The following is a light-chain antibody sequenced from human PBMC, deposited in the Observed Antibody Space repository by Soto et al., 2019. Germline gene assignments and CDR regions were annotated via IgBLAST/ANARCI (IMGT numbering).Light chain of an antibody. J-gene: IGLJ1*01. CDR3: SSYSIRTAYL. CDR1: SSDVGGYDY. Sequence: QSVLTQPASVSGSPGQSITISCTGTSSDVGGYDYVSWYQLHPGKAPKLMVFEVSNRPSGVSYRFSGSKSGNTASLTISGLQAEDEADYFCSSYSIRTAYLLGNGTKVTVL. V-gene: IGLV2-14*01. CDR2: EVS.